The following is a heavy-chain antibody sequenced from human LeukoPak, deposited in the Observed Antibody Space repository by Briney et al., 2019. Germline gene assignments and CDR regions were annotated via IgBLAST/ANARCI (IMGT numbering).Heavy chain of an antibody. D-gene: IGHD2-15*01. J-gene: IGHJ4*02. CDR3: ASGYCSGGSCYSGDYFDY. Sequence: PGGSLRLSCAASVFTFSDYYMSWLRQAPGKGLEWVSYISSSGSTIYYADSVKGRFTISRDNAKNSLYLQMNSLRAEDTAVYYCASGYCSGGSCYSGDYFDYWGQGTLVTVSS. CDR2: ISSSGSTI. CDR1: VFTFSDYY. V-gene: IGHV3-11*04.